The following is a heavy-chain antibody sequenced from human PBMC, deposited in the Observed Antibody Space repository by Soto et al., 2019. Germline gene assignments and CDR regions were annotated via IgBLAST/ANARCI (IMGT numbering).Heavy chain of an antibody. Sequence: GVSLRLSCLASGFPLSTSAMSWVRQAPGKGLEWVSVIVGSSGTISYADSVKGRFTISRDNAENSVYLQMSSLRGEDTAMYYCARYSGWYSYNWFDPWGQGTRVTVSS. D-gene: IGHD6-19*01. CDR2: IVGSSGTI. V-gene: IGHV3-48*04. CDR1: GFPLSTSA. CDR3: ARYSGWYSYNWFDP. J-gene: IGHJ5*02.